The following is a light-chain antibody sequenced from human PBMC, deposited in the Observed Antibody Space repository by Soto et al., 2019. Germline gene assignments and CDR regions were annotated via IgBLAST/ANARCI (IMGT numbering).Light chain of an antibody. CDR3: QSYDSRLSGHVV. CDR2: GDT. J-gene: IGLJ2*01. CDR1: SSNIGAGYD. Sequence: QSVLTQPPSVSGATGQRVTISCTGSSSNIGAGYDVHWYQHLPGTGPKLLIYGDTNRPSGVPDRFSGSKSGTSASLAITGLQSEDEADYYCQSYDSRLSGHVVFGGGTKLTVL. V-gene: IGLV1-40*01.